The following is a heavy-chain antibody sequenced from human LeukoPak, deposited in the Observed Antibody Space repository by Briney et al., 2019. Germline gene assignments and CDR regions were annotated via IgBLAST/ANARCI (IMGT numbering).Heavy chain of an antibody. Sequence: PSETLSLTCTVSGGSISSYYWSWIRQPPGKGLEGIGYIYYSGSTNYNPSLKSRVTISVDTSKNQFSLKLSSVTAADTAVYYCARRKNYYDSSGSGWFDPWGQGTLVTVSS. D-gene: IGHD3-22*01. CDR3: ARRKNYYDSSGSGWFDP. J-gene: IGHJ5*02. V-gene: IGHV4-59*08. CDR1: GGSISSYY. CDR2: IYYSGST.